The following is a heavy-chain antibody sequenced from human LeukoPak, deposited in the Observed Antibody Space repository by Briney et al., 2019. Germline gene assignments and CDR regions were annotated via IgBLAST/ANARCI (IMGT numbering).Heavy chain of an antibody. D-gene: IGHD6-19*01. J-gene: IGHJ4*02. CDR2: IGTAGDT. CDR1: GFTFSSYD. V-gene: IGHV3-13*01. CDR3: ARVGAVAAFDY. Sequence: PGGSLRLSCAASGFTFSSYDMHWVRQATGKGLEWVSAIGTAGDTYYPGSVKGRFTISRENAENSLYLQMNSLRAEDTAVYYCARVGAVAAFDYWGQGTLVTVSS.